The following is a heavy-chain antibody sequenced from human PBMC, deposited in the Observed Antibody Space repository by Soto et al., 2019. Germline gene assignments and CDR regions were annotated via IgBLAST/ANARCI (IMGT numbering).Heavy chain of an antibody. CDR1: VGTFSSYS. J-gene: IGHJ4*02. V-gene: IGHV1-69*01. CDR3: ARDGGRHSGGIDY. CDR2: IIPIFGTA. D-gene: IGHD1-26*01. Sequence: QVQLVQSGAEVKKPGSSVKVSCKASVGTFSSYSINWVRQAPGQGLEWMGEIIPIFGTANYAQKFQGRVPITADESTSTAYMELSSLRSEDTAVYYCARDGGRHSGGIDYWDQGTLVTVSS.